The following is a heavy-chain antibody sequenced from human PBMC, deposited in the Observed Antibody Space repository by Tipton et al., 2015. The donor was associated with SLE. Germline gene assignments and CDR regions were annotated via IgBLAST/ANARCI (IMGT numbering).Heavy chain of an antibody. J-gene: IGHJ5*02. CDR3: ARGLRFLEWLLEVTWFDP. CDR1: GGSISSGSYY. Sequence: TLSLTCTVSGGSISSGSYYWSWIRQPAGKGLEWIGRIYTSGSTNYNPSLKSRVTISVDTSKNQFSLKLSSVTAADTAVYYCARGLRFLEWLLEVTWFDPWGQGTLVTVSS. V-gene: IGHV4-61*02. CDR2: IYTSGST. D-gene: IGHD3-3*01.